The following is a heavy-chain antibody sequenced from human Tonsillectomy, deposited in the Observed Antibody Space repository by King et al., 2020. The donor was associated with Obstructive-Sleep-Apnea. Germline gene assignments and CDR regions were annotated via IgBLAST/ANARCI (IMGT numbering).Heavy chain of an antibody. D-gene: IGHD2-21*02. CDR2: ILLDGNNR. CDR3: ARVPVGQGDLPL. Sequence: VQLVESGGGVVQSGRSLRLSCSASGFDVSGYALHWVRQAPGKGLEWGAGILLDGNNREYADSVKGRFIISRGNSKYRLDLLMNSLRNDDTALYYCARVPVGQGDLPLWGRGTLVTVSS. J-gene: IGHJ2*01. CDR1: GFDVSGYA. V-gene: IGHV3-30*14.